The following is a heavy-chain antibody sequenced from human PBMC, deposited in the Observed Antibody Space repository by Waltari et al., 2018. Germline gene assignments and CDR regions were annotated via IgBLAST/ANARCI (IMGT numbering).Heavy chain of an antibody. V-gene: IGHV4-34*01. CDR3: VRLEDCTGPGGNCYSGAPFAVDV. D-gene: IGHD2-8*02. J-gene: IGHJ6*02. CDR2: INHRPNG. CDR1: GGSLRGYY. Sequence: QVHLQQWGAGLLRPSETLSLICAVYGGSLRGYYWGWIRQPPGKGLEWIGEINHRPNGNYNPSLRIRVHMSIDTFQNQFSLQLTSVTAADTGVYYCVRLEDCTGPGGNCYSGAPFAVDVWGQGTTVTVPS.